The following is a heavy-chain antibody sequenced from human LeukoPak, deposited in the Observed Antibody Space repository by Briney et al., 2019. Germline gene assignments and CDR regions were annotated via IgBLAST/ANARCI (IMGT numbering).Heavy chain of an antibody. CDR2: IKQDGSEE. V-gene: IGHV3-7*01. CDR3: TRGMNPER. J-gene: IGHJ4*02. D-gene: IGHD1-14*01. CDR1: GFTFCDHW. Sequence: GGSLRLSCAGSGFTFCDHWMTWVCPTPEKGLEWVANIKQDGSEEYYVDSVRGRFTISRDNAYNSLYLQMNSLRVEDTAIYYCTRGMNPERWGQGTLITVSS.